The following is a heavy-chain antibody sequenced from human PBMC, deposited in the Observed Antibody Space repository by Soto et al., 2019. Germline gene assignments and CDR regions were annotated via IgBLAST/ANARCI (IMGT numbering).Heavy chain of an antibody. D-gene: IGHD3-10*01. CDR2: IYYGGST. V-gene: IGHV4-61*01. Sequence: PSETLSLTCTVSGGSVSSGSYYWSWIRQPPGKGLEWIGYIYYGGSTNYNPSLKSRVTISVDTSKNQFSLKLSSVTAADTAVYYCARESRRITMVRGVITPNWFDPWGQGTLVTVSS. CDR1: GGSVSSGSYY. J-gene: IGHJ5*02. CDR3: ARESRRITMVRGVITPNWFDP.